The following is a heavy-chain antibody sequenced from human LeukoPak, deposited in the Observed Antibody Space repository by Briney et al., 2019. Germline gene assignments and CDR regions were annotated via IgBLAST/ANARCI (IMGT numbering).Heavy chain of an antibody. CDR3: ARVCALELFFDY. CDR1: GFTFSSYA. D-gene: IGHD1-7*01. Sequence: PGGSLRLSCAASGFTFSSYAMHWVRQAPGKGLEWVSSISSSSSYIHYADSVKGRFTISRDNAKNSLYLQMNSLRAEDTAVYYCARVCALELFFDYWGQGTLVTVSS. CDR2: ISSSSSYI. J-gene: IGHJ4*02. V-gene: IGHV3-21*01.